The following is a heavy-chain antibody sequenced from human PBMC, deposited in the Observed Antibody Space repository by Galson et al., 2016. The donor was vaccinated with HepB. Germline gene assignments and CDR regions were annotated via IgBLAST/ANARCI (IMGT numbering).Heavy chain of an antibody. CDR3: ARLSCSSTSCYEYYFDY. CDR2: IDANDGYT. Sequence: QSGAEVKKPGESLRISCKASGYSFSQHWITWVRQLPVKGPEPVGRIDANDGYTTYSPAFQGHVTISVDRSISTAYLQWSSLTASDTAMYYCARLSCSSTSCYEYYFDYWGQGTPVIVSS. D-gene: IGHD2-2*01. J-gene: IGHJ4*02. V-gene: IGHV5-10-1*01. CDR1: GYSFSQHW.